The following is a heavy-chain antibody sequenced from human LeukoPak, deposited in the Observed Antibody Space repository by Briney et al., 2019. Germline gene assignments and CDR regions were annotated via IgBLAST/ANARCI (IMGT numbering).Heavy chain of an antibody. CDR2: INPNSGGA. Sequence: ASVKVSCKPSGYTLTDYYIRWVRQTPGQGVEWMGWINPNSGGANYAQRFQGRVTMTRDTSISTAYMELSSLTSDDTAVYYCARERGRGITVSKYYFDYWGQGTLVTVSS. CDR3: ARERGRGITVSKYYFDY. CDR1: GYTLTDYY. J-gene: IGHJ4*02. V-gene: IGHV1-2*02. D-gene: IGHD3-10*01.